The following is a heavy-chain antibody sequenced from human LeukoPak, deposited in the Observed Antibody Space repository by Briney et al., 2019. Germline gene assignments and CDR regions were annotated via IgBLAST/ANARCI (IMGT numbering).Heavy chain of an antibody. CDR2: INPNSGGT. V-gene: IGHV1-2*02. CDR1: GYTFTGYY. CDR3: ARGAIVATIWVDY. D-gene: IGHD5-12*01. Sequence: ASVKVSCKASGYTFTGYYMHWVRQAPGQGLEWMGWINPNSGGTNYAQEFQGRVTMTRDTSISTAYMELSRLRSDDTAVYYCARGAIVATIWVDYWGQGTLVTVSS. J-gene: IGHJ4*02.